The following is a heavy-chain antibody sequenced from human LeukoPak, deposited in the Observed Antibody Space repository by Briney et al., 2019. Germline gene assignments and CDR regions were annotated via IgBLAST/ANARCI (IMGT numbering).Heavy chain of an antibody. CDR2: INPKSGGT. CDR3: ARGRDSGSHTYYFDF. V-gene: IGHV1-2*02. J-gene: IGHJ4*02. CDR1: GYTFTYYY. Sequence: ASVKVSCKASGYTFTYYYIHWVRQAPGLGLELMAWINPKSGGTNYAQKFQGRVTMTRDTSINTVYMELSRLRSDDTAVYYCARGRDSGSHTYYFDFWGQGTLVTISS. D-gene: IGHD1-26*01.